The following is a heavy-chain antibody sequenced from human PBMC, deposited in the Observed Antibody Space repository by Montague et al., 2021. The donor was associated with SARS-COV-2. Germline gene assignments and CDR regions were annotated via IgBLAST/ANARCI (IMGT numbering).Heavy chain of an antibody. J-gene: IGHJ4*02. Sequence: SLRLSFAASGFTFNSYSMSWVRQSPGKGLEWVSVIYSGDRGTYYADAVKGRFTISRDNSKNTLYLQMHSLRAEDTAKYYCAKGRYSAYVLDYWGQGTQVTVSS. CDR1: GFTFNSYS. CDR3: AKGRYSAYVLDY. V-gene: IGHV3-23*03. CDR2: IYSGDRGT. D-gene: IGHD5-18*01.